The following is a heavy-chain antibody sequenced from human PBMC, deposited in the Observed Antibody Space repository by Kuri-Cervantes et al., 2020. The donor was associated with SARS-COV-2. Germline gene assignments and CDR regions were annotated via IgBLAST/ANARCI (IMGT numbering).Heavy chain of an antibody. CDR3: ARDAYSSSWYYYYYGMDV. J-gene: IGHJ6*02. V-gene: IGHV3-30*03. Sequence: GESLKISCAASGFTFSSYGMHWVRQAPGKGLEWVAVISYDGSNKYYADSVKGRFTISRDNSKNTLYLQMNSLRAEDTAVYYCARDAYSSSWYYYYYGMDVWGQGTTVTVSS. CDR1: GFTFSSYG. D-gene: IGHD6-13*01. CDR2: ISYDGSNK.